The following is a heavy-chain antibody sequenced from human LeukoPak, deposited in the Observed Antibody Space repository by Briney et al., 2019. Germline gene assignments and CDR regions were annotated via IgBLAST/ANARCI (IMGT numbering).Heavy chain of an antibody. D-gene: IGHD4-17*01. J-gene: IGHJ4*02. Sequence: ASVKVSCKASGYTFTSYDINWVRQAPGQGLEWMGGIIPIFGTAKYAQKFQGKVTITADESTNTAYLELSSLRSEDTAVYYCARNERYGDTRLYHFDYWGQGTLVTVSS. CDR3: ARNERYGDTRLYHFDY. V-gene: IGHV1-69*13. CDR1: GYTFTSYD. CDR2: IIPIFGTA.